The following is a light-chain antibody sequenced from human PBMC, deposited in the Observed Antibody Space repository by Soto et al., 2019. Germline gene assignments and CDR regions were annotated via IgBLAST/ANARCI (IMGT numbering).Light chain of an antibody. CDR2: AAS. CDR3: QQSYSSPPT. Sequence: DIQMTQSPSSLSASVEDRVIITCRASQSISNHLNWYQQKPGKAPKLLIFAASSLQSGVPSRFSGSRSGPDFTLPLSSLQPEEFATYYCQQSYSSPPTFGQGTKVDIK. CDR1: QSISNH. V-gene: IGKV1-39*01. J-gene: IGKJ1*01.